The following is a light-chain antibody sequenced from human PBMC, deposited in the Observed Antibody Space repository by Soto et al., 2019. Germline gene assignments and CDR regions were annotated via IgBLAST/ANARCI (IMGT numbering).Light chain of an antibody. Sequence: QSVLTQPASVSGCPEQSITISCSGTSSDIRSYDHVAWYQQFPGKSPKLIIYAVSDRPSGVSDRFSGSKSGISASLTISGLQTEDEADYYCISYTDRQSYLFGTGTKVTVL. V-gene: IGLV2-14*03. J-gene: IGLJ1*01. CDR2: AVS. CDR1: SSDIRSYDH. CDR3: ISYTDRQSYL.